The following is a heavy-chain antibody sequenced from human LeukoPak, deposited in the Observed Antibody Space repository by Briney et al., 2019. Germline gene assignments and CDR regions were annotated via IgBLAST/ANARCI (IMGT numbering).Heavy chain of an antibody. J-gene: IGHJ4*02. CDR1: GFTFSSYA. Sequence: PGGSLRLSCAASGFTFSSYAMSWVRQAPGKGLEWVSAIRGSGGSTYYADSVKGRFTISRDNSKHPLYLQMNSLSTGHPSVYLCANSYSATKPFDYWGQGTLVTVSS. V-gene: IGHV3-23*01. CDR2: IRGSGGST. CDR3: ANSYSATKPFDY. D-gene: IGHD1-26*01.